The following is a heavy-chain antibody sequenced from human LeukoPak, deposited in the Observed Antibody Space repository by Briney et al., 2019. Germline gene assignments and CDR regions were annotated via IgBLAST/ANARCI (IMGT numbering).Heavy chain of an antibody. Sequence: AGGSLRLSCAASGFTFSSYWMTWVRQAPGKGLEWVANIKQDGSEKYYVDSVKGRFTISRDNAKNSLYLQMNSLRAEDTAVYYCARDSPRLRLGELSFALNWFDPWGQGTLVTVSS. CDR2: IKQDGSEK. CDR3: ARDSPRLRLGELSFALNWFDP. D-gene: IGHD3-16*02. CDR1: GFTFSSYW. V-gene: IGHV3-7*01. J-gene: IGHJ5*02.